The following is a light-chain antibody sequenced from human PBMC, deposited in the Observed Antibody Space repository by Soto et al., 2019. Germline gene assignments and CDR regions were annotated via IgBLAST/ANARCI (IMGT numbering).Light chain of an antibody. Sequence: QSVLTQPPSVSGAPGQRVTISCTGSSSNIGAGYDVHWYQQLPGTAPKLLIYGNSNRPSGVPDRFSGSKSGTSASLAITGIQAEDEADDYCQSYDSSMSGSNVVFGGGTKLTVL. V-gene: IGLV1-40*01. CDR2: GNS. CDR1: SSNIGAGYD. J-gene: IGLJ2*01. CDR3: QSYDSSMSGSNVV.